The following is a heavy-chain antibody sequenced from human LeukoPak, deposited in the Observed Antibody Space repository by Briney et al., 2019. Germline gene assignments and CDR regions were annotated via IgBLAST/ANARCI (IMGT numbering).Heavy chain of an antibody. V-gene: IGHV1-2*02. J-gene: IGHJ4*02. CDR2: VSPNSGGT. CDR3: ARDSYGALDY. Sequence: GESLKISCKGSGYTFTGYFIHWVRQAPGQGLEWMGWVSPNSGGTNYAQKFQGRVTMTRDTSISTAYMELSRLRSDDTAVYYCARDSYGALDYWGQGTLVTVSS. D-gene: IGHD1-26*01. CDR1: GYTFTGYF.